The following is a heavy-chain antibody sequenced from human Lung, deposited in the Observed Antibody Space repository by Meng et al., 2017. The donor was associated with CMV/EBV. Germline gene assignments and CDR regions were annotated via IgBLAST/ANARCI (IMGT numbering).Heavy chain of an antibody. CDR3: ARDVMGWFDP. D-gene: IGHD2-8*01. CDR2: INSGGTTT. J-gene: IGHJ5*02. V-gene: IGHV3-74*01. CDR1: VFSFRSYW. Sequence: VQFVQFVGGLVPPGESPEHSVVASVFSFRSYWMHWVRQSPGKGLVWVARINSGGTTTTYADSVKGRFPISRDNAKNTLYLQMNSLRGEDTAVYYCARDVMGWFDPWGQGALVTVSS.